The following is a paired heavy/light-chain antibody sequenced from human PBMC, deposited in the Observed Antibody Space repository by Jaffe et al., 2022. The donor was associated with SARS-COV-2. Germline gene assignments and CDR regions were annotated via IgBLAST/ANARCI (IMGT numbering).Light chain of an antibody. CDR2: DVV. CDR1: SRDVGGYHY. J-gene: IGLJ2*01. Sequence: QSALTQPASVSGSPGQSITISCTGTSRDVGGYHYVSWYQQHPGKAPKLMIFDVVNRPSGVSNRFSGSKSGNTASLTISGLQAEDEADYYCSSYTNMRILIFGGGTKVTVL. V-gene: IGLV2-14*03. CDR3: SSYTNMRILI.
Heavy chain of an antibody. V-gene: IGHV1-18*01. CDR2: ISAYNGNT. D-gene: IGHD2-2*02. Sequence: QVQLVQSGAEVKKPGASVKVSCKASGYTFTTYGISWVRQAPGQGLEWMGWISAYNGNTNYAQSLQGRVTMTTDTSTNTAYMELRSLRSDDTAVYYCARDALLYQDPGWNYFMDVWGKGTTVNVSS. CDR1: GYTFTTYG. CDR3: ARDALLYQDPGWNYFMDV. J-gene: IGHJ6*03.